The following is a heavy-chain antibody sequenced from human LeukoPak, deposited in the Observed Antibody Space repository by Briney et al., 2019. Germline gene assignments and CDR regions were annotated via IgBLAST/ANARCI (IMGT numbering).Heavy chain of an antibody. CDR2: IWYDGSNK. Sequence: GGSLRLSCAASGFTFSSYGMHWVRQAPGKGLEWVAVIWYDGSNKYYADSVKGRFTISRDNSKDTLYLQMNSLRAEDTAVYYCARGPSLVWELLSAFDIWGQGTMVTVSS. CDR3: ARGPSLVWELLSAFDI. J-gene: IGHJ3*02. V-gene: IGHV3-33*01. D-gene: IGHD1-26*01. CDR1: GFTFSSYG.